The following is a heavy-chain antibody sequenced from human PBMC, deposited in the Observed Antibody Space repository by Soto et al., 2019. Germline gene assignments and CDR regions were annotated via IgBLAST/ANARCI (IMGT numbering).Heavy chain of an antibody. D-gene: IGHD6-19*01. CDR3: ARFFLDSSGWYGIDY. CDR2: IYYSGST. J-gene: IGHJ4*02. V-gene: IGHV4-31*03. CDR1: GGSICSGGYY. Sequence: SESLSLTCTVSGGSICSGGYYWSWIRQHPGKGLEWIGYIYYSGSTYYNPSLKSRVTISVDTSKNQFSLKLSSVTAADTAVYYCARFFLDSSGWYGIDYWGQGTLVTVSS.